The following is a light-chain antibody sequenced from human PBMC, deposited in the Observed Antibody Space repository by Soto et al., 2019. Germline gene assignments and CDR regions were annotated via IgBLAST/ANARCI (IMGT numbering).Light chain of an antibody. CDR1: QSVTSSY. CDR3: HQYGIPPT. V-gene: IGKV3-20*01. Sequence: EIVLTQSPGTLSLSPGEIATLSCRSSQSVTSSYLAWYQQKPGQAPRLLIYDASSRATGIPDRFSGSVSGTDFTLTISRLEPEDFAVFYCHQYGIPPTFGQGTKVEIK. J-gene: IGKJ1*01. CDR2: DAS.